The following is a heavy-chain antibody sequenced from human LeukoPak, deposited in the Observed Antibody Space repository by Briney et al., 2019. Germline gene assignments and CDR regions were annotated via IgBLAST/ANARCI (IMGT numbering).Heavy chain of an antibody. Sequence: GGSLRLSCAASGLSFSAYYMNWVRQAPGQGPEWLANINQAGSVQNYVDSVRGRFTISRDNAKNSLFLQMNSLRAEDTAVYYCARAVRGGADTYWGQGTLVAVSS. J-gene: IGHJ4*02. D-gene: IGHD3-10*02. CDR1: GLSFSAYY. V-gene: IGHV3-7*04. CDR2: INQAGSVQ. CDR3: ARAVRGGADTY.